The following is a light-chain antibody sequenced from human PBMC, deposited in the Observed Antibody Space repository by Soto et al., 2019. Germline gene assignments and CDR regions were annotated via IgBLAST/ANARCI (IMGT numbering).Light chain of an antibody. Sequence: EIVMTQSPLSLPVTPGEPASISCSSSQSLLHSNGYNYLDWYLQKPGQAPQLLIYLGSNRASGVPDRFSGSGSGTDFTLKISRVEAEDVGVYYCMQALQTPRTFGQGTKLEIK. CDR1: QSLLHSNGYNY. CDR3: MQALQTPRT. V-gene: IGKV2-28*01. CDR2: LGS. J-gene: IGKJ2*01.